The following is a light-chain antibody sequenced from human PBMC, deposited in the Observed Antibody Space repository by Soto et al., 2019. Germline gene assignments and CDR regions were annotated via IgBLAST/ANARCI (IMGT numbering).Light chain of an antibody. CDR2: SAS. CDR3: QQSYTTPRT. CDR1: QTIITY. V-gene: IGKV1-39*01. Sequence: DIQLTQSPTSLSASVGDRNTITCRASQTIITYLNWYQQKPGKAPKLLIFSASSLQSGVPSRFSGSGSGTDFTLTTSSLQREDSATYYCQQSYTTPRTFGQGTKVDIK. J-gene: IGKJ1*01.